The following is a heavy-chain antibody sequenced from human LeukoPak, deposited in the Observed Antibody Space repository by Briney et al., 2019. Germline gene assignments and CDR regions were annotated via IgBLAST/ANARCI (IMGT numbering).Heavy chain of an antibody. J-gene: IGHJ4*02. CDR3: ARAYRTLVVTAINY. CDR2: INAGNGNT. D-gene: IGHD2-21*02. V-gene: IGHV1-3*01. Sequence: ASVKVSCKASGYTFTSYAMHWVRQAPGQRLEWMGWINAGNGNTKYSQKFQGRVTITRDTSASTAYMELSSLRSEDTAVYYCARAYRTLVVTAINYWGQGTLVTVSS. CDR1: GYTFTSYA.